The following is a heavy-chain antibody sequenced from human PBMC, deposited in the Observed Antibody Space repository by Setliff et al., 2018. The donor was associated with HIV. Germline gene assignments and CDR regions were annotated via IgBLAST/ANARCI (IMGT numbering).Heavy chain of an antibody. CDR1: GFTFSSYG. V-gene: IGHV3-33*06. D-gene: IGHD5-18*01. J-gene: IGHJ6*04. Sequence: GGSLRLSCAASGFTFSSYGMHWVRQAPGKGLEWVAVIWYDGNNKYYADSVKGRFTISRDNSKNTLYLQMNSLRAEDTAVYYCAKDAGSYSYVHEYFQHWGKGTTVTVSS. CDR3: AKDAGSYSYVHEYFQH. CDR2: IWYDGNNK.